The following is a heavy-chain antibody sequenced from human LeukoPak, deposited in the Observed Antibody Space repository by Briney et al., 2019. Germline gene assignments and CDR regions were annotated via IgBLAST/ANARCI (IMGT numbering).Heavy chain of an antibody. V-gene: IGHV5-51*01. Sequence: GESLKISCKGSGYSFTSYWIGWVRQVPGKGLEWMAIIYPGDSDTRYSPSFQGQVIISADKSINTAYLQWSSLKASDTAMYYCARRDYGNGWYVVSWGQGTLVTVSS. CDR1: GYSFTSYW. CDR2: IYPGDSDT. J-gene: IGHJ5*02. CDR3: ARRDYGNGWYVVS. D-gene: IGHD6-19*01.